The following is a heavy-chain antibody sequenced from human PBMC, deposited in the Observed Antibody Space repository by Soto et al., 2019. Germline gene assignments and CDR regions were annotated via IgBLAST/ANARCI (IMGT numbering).Heavy chain of an antibody. J-gene: IGHJ3*02. Sequence: RASVPVSCQCCVYILTELFMHWVRQAPGKGLEGVGGFDPEDGETIYAQKFRGRLTMTEDTSTDTDYMELSSQRSEGRAVYYCLTPVDTAMAAFEIWGQGTMVTFPS. CDR3: LTPVDTAMAAFEI. V-gene: IGHV1-24*01. CDR2: FDPEDGET. CDR1: VYILTELF. D-gene: IGHD5-18*01.